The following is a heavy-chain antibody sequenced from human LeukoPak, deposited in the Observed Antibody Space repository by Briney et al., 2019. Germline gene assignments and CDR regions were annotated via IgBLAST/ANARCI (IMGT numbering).Heavy chain of an antibody. CDR1: GFTFSSYA. J-gene: IGHJ4*02. V-gene: IGHV3-64*01. CDR2: ISNTGGFT. CDR3: ARGRDLLNYFDS. Sequence: GGSLRLSCAASGFTFSSYAMYWVRQTPAKGLEYVSAISNTGGFTYYATSVEDRFTISRDNSKNTVYLQMGSLTPADMGVYYCARGRDLLNYFDSWAREPWSPSPQ.